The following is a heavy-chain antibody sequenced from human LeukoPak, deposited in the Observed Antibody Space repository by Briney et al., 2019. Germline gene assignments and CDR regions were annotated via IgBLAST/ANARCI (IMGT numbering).Heavy chain of an antibody. CDR1: GFTFSSYS. Sequence: GGSLRLSCAASGFTFSSYSMNWVRQAPGKGLEWVSAISGSGGSTYYADSVKGRFTISRDNSKNTLYLQMNSLRAEDTAVYYCAKGHYYDSSGYIDYWGQGTLVTVSS. CDR2: ISGSGGST. V-gene: IGHV3-23*01. D-gene: IGHD3-22*01. CDR3: AKGHYYDSSGYIDY. J-gene: IGHJ4*02.